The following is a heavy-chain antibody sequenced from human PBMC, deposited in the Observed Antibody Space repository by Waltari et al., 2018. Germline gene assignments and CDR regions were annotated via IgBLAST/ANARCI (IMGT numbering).Heavy chain of an antibody. CDR2: ISSSSSYI. Sequence: EVQLVESGGGLVKPGGSLRLSCAASGFTFSSHRMTWVRPAPGKGLEWVSSISSSSSYIYYADSVKGRFTISRDNSKNTLYLQMNSLRAEDTAVYYCARLTTRKENWFDPWGQGTLVTVSS. V-gene: IGHV3-21*01. CDR1: GFTFSSHR. CDR3: ARLTTRKENWFDP. J-gene: IGHJ5*02. D-gene: IGHD1-1*01.